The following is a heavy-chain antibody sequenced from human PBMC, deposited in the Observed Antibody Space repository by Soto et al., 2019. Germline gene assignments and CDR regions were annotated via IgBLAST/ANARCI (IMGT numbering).Heavy chain of an antibody. V-gene: IGHV4-34*01. Sequence: SETLSLTCAVYGGSFSGYYWSWIRQPPGKGLEWIGEINHSGSTNYNPSLKSRVTISVDTSKNQFSLKLSSVTAADTAVYYCARERSVYGSGSFPLDYWGQGTLVTVSS. CDR2: INHSGST. D-gene: IGHD3-10*01. CDR3: ARERSVYGSGSFPLDY. CDR1: GGSFSGYY. J-gene: IGHJ4*02.